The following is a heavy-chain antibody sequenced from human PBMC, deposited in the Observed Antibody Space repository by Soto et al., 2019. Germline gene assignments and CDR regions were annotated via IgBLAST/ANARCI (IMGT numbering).Heavy chain of an antibody. Sequence: QYGGSLRLSCAACGLTLNGSAMHWVRQASGKGLEWVGRIGSKANSYATAYAASVKGRFTISRDDSKNTAYLQMNSLKSEDTAVYYCTFGSSSSFPYYYYYMDVWGKGTTVTVSS. CDR2: IGSKANSYAT. CDR1: GLTLNGSA. V-gene: IGHV3-73*01. D-gene: IGHD6-6*01. CDR3: TFGSSSSFPYYYYYMDV. J-gene: IGHJ6*03.